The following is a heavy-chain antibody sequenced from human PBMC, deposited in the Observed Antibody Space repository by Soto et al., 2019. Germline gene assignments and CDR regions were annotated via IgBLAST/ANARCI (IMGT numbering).Heavy chain of an antibody. V-gene: IGHV1-69*12. J-gene: IGHJ4*02. CDR1: GGTFSSYA. Sequence: QVQLVQSGAEVKKPGSSVKVSCKASGGTFSSYAISWVRQAPGQGLEWMGGIIPIFGTANYAQKFQGRVTMTADESTSTAYMELSSLRSEDTAVYYCASPYPRSGYSSSWYTRFDYWGQGTLVTVSS. CDR2: IIPIFGTA. D-gene: IGHD6-13*01. CDR3: ASPYPRSGYSSSWYTRFDY.